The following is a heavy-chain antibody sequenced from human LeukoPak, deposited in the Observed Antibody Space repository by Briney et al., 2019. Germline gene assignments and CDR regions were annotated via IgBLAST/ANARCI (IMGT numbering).Heavy chain of an antibody. Sequence: GRSLRLSCAATGFTFSSYGMHWVRQAPGKGLEWVAVISYDGSNKYYADSVKGRFTISRDNSKNTLYLQMNSLRAEDTAVYYCEKDAGYGYQQLYYFDYWGQGTLVTVSS. J-gene: IGHJ4*02. V-gene: IGHV3-30*18. D-gene: IGHD2-2*01. CDR3: EKDAGYGYQQLYYFDY. CDR1: GFTFSSYG. CDR2: ISYDGSNK.